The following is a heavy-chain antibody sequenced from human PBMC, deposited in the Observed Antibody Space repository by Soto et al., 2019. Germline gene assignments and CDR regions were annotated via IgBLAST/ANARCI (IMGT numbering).Heavy chain of an antibody. J-gene: IGHJ4*02. CDR2: IWYDGSNK. V-gene: IGHV3-33*01. Sequence: GGSLRLSCAASGFPFSSYGMHWVRQAPGKGLDWVAVIWYDGSNKDYADSVKGRFTISRDNSKNTLFLQMNNLRVDDTAVYYCASSINWGQGTLVTV. CDR1: GFPFSSYG. CDR3: ASSIN.